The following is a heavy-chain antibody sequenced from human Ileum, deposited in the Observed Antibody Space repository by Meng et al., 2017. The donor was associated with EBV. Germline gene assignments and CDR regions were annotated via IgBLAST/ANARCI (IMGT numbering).Heavy chain of an antibody. CDR3: AARVGGSYSGFDL. CDR2: IFHVGTG. Sequence: QVQVQELGPGLVKPSGTLSPPWAVPGDSISSHRWWGWVRQPPTKGPEWIGEIFHVGTGNYNPSLKSRVTISMDTSKNQISLGLTSVTAADTAVYYCAARVGGSYSGFDLWGQGTLVTVSS. CDR1: GDSISSHRW. D-gene: IGHD1-26*01. V-gene: IGHV4-4*02. J-gene: IGHJ4*02.